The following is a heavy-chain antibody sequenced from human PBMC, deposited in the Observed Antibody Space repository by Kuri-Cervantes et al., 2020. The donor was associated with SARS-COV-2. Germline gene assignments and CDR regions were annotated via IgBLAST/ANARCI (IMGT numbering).Heavy chain of an antibody. J-gene: IGHJ4*02. CDR3: ARDLQWLVLWAFDY. CDR1: GFTFSNAW. Sequence: GESLKISCAASGFTFSNAWMNWVRQAPGKGLEWVGRIKSKTDGGTTDYAAPVKGRFTISRDDSKNTLYLQMNSLRAEDTAVYYCARDLQWLVLWAFDYWGQGTLVTVSS. D-gene: IGHD6-19*01. CDR2: IKSKTDGGTT. V-gene: IGHV3-15*07.